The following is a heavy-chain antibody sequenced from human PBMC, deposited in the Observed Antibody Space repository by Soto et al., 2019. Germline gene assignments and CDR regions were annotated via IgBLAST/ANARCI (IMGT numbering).Heavy chain of an antibody. D-gene: IGHD1-26*01. Sequence: QVLLVESGGGVVQPGTSLRLSCAASGFSFRNYGMHWVRQAPGKGLEWVAVTSSDGSTKYYAASVMGRFTISSDNSKNTLYLQMSSLRAEDTALYYCARWGGSYYESWFDPWGQGTLVIVSS. CDR2: TSSDGSTK. J-gene: IGHJ5*02. CDR1: GFSFRNYG. V-gene: IGHV3-33*01. CDR3: ARWGGSYYESWFDP.